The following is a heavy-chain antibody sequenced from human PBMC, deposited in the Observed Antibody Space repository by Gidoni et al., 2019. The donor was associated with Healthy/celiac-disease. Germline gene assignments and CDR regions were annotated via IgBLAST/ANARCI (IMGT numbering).Heavy chain of an antibody. V-gene: IGHV3-48*02. CDR3: AREPVVRGGPMIHPLQH. CDR2: ISSSSSTI. J-gene: IGHJ1*01. D-gene: IGHD3-22*01. CDR1: GFTFRSYR. Sequence: EVQLVESGGVLVQPGGSLRLSCPASGFTFRSYRMNWVRQAPGKGLEWVSYISSSSSTIYYADSVKGRFTISRDNAKNSLYLQMNSLRDEDTAVYYCAREPVVRGGPMIHPLQHWGQGTLVTVSS.